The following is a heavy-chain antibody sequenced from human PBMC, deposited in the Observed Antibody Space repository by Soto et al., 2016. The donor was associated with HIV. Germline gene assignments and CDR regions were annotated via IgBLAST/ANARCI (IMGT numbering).Heavy chain of an antibody. Sequence: EVQLVESGGGLVKPGGSLRLSCVVSGFTFSVYSVNWVRQAPGKGLQWLSFITSSSNYIYYADSLKGRFTISRDNAKNSLYLQMNSLRVDDTAVYYCARERGQQLPLDYWGQGTLVTVSS. CDR3: ARERGQQLPLDY. J-gene: IGHJ4*02. V-gene: IGHV3-21*01. CDR2: ITSSSNYI. CDR1: GFTFSVYS. D-gene: IGHD6-13*01.